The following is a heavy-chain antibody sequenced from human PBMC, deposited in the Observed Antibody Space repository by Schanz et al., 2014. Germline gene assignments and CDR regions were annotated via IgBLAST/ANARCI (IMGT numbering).Heavy chain of an antibody. D-gene: IGHD3-10*01. J-gene: IGHJ4*02. CDR2: IWFDGSKT. CDR3: AKDQGSYGSGSYSYFDY. V-gene: IGHV3-33*06. CDR1: GFTFSDFG. Sequence: QEQLVESGGGVVQPGRSLRLSCAASGFTFSDFGMHWVRQTPVKGLEWVATIWFDGSKTDYADSVKGRFTISRDNSKNTLFLQMNSLRAEDTAVYYCAKDQGSYGSGSYSYFDYWGQGTLATVSS.